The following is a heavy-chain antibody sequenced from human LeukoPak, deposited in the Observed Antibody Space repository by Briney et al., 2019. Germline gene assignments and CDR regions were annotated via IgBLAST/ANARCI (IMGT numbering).Heavy chain of an antibody. J-gene: IGHJ4*02. CDR3: ATGLYSGSYSGFDY. D-gene: IGHD1-26*01. V-gene: IGHV1-69*06. Sequence: SVKVSCKASGGTFSSYAISWVRQAPGQGLKWMGGIIPIFGTANYAQKFQGRVTITADKSTSTAYMELSSLRSEDTAVYYCATGLYSGSYSGFDYWGQGTLVTVSS. CDR2: IIPIFGTA. CDR1: GGTFSSYA.